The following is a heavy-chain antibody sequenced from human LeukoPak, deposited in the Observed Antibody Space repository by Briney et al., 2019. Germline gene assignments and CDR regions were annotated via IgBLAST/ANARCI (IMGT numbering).Heavy chain of an antibody. CDR3: ARRRYYDSTGYFD. J-gene: IGHJ1*01. Sequence: SETLSLTCTISGGFISSSSYYWGWIRQPPGKGLEWIGDIYYSGSTYYSPSLKSRVSISVDTSKHQFSLILSSVTAADTAIYYCARRRYYDSTGYFDWGQGTQVTVS. CDR1: GGFISSSSYY. D-gene: IGHD3-22*01. V-gene: IGHV4-39*01. CDR2: IYYSGST.